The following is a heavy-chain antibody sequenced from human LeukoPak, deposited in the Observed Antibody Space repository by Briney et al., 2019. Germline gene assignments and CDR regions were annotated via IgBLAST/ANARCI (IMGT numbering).Heavy chain of an antibody. D-gene: IGHD3-22*01. J-gene: IGHJ4*02. CDR3: ARDYYDSSGY. CDR1: GFTFSDYY. V-gene: IGHV4-38-2*02. CDR2: IYYSGST. Sequence: GSLRLSCAASGFTFSDYYMSWIRQAPGKGLEWIGSIYYSGSTYYNPSLKSRVTISVDTSKNQFSLKLSSVTAADTAVYYCARDYYDSSGYWGQGTLVTVSS.